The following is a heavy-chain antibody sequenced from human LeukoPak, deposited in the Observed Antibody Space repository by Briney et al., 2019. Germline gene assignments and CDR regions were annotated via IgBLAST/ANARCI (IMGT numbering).Heavy chain of an antibody. CDR2: INHSGST. CDR3: AGSRGYSYGYNN. CDR1: GGSFSGYY. Sequence: SETLSLTCAVYGGSFSGYYWSWIRQPPGKGLEWIGEINHSGSTNYNPSPKSRVTISVDTSKNQFSLKLSSVTAADTAVYYCAGSRGYSYGYNNWGQGTLVTVSS. D-gene: IGHD5-18*01. V-gene: IGHV4-34*01. J-gene: IGHJ4*02.